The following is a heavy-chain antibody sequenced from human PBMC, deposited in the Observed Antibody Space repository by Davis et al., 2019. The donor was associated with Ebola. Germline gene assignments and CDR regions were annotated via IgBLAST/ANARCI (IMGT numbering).Heavy chain of an antibody. CDR3: ASRHSSSGWLNYFDY. CDR2: IIPILGIA. D-gene: IGHD6-19*01. V-gene: IGHV1-69*02. J-gene: IGHJ4*02. Sequence: AASVKVSCKASVGTFSSYTISWVRQAPGQGLEWMGRIIPILGIANYAQKFQGRVTITADKSTSTAYMELSSLRSEDTAVYYCASRHSSSGWLNYFDYWGQGTLVTVSS. CDR1: VGTFSSYT.